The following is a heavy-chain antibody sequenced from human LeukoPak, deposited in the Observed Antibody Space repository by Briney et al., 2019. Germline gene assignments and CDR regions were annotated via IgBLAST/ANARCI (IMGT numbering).Heavy chain of an antibody. V-gene: IGHV3-30*02. Sequence: GGSLRLSCAASGFTFSSYGMHWVRQAPGKGLEWVAFIRYDGSNKYYADSVKGRFTISRDNSKNTLYLQMNSLRAEDTAVYYCAKAPPNGFLEWLPDWGQGTLVTVSS. J-gene: IGHJ4*02. CDR1: GFTFSSYG. CDR3: AKAPPNGFLEWLPD. D-gene: IGHD3-3*01. CDR2: IRYDGSNK.